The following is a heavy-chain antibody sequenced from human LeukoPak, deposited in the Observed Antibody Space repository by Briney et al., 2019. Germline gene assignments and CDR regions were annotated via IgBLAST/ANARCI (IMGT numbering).Heavy chain of an antibody. CDR1: GFTFSSYW. D-gene: IGHD3-10*01. CDR2: IKQDGSEK. CDR3: ARDHLVRGVTMFGFDY. J-gene: IGHJ4*02. Sequence: PGGSLRLSCAASGFTFSSYWMSWVRQAPGKGLEWVANIKQDGSEKYYVDSVKGRFTISRDNAKNSLYLQMNSLRAEDTAVYYCARDHLVRGVTMFGFDYWGLGTLVTVSS. V-gene: IGHV3-7*01.